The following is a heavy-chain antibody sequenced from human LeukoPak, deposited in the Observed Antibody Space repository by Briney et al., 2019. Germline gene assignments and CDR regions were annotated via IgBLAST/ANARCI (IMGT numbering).Heavy chain of an antibody. J-gene: IGHJ4*02. CDR2: ISSSSSYT. D-gene: IGHD3-9*01. CDR1: GFTFSDHY. Sequence: GGSLRLSCAASGFTFSDHYMSWIRQAPGKGLEGVSYISSSSSYTNYADSVKGRFTISRDNAKNSLYLQMNSLRAEDTAVYYCARSGRYFDWLLDYWGQGTLVTVSS. V-gene: IGHV3-11*06. CDR3: ARSGRYFDWLLDY.